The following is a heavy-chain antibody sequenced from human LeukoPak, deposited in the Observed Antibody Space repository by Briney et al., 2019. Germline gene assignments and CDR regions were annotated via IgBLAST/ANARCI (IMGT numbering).Heavy chain of an antibody. V-gene: IGHV4-4*07. CDR2: IYTSGST. CDR1: GGSISSYY. D-gene: IGHD3-10*01. J-gene: IGHJ5*02. Sequence: SETLSLTCTVSGGSISSYYWSWIRQPAGKGLEWIGRIYTSGSTNYNPSLKSRVTMSVDTSKNQFSLKLSSVTAADTAVYYCASLWFGELMYNWFDPWGQGTLVTVSS. CDR3: ASLWFGELMYNWFDP.